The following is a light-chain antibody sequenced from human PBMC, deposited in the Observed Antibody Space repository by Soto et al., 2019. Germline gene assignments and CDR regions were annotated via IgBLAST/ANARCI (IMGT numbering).Light chain of an antibody. Sequence: EIHMTQSPYSLSAARGDRVTINSRASQSISSYLNWYQQKPGKAPKLLIYAASSLQSGVPSRFSGSGSGTDFTLTISSLQPEDFATYYCQQSYSTPRLTFGGGTKVDIK. J-gene: IGKJ4*01. CDR3: QQSYSTPRLT. CDR1: QSISSY. V-gene: IGKV1-39*01. CDR2: AAS.